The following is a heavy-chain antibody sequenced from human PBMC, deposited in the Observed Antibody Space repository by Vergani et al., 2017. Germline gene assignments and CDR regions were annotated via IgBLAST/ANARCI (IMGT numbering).Heavy chain of an antibody. CDR2: IYHSGST. CDR3: ARVIREDYYDSSGYLYGMDV. J-gene: IGHJ6*02. D-gene: IGHD3-22*01. V-gene: IGHV4-4*02. CDR1: GGSISSSNW. Sequence: QVQLQESGPGLVKPSGTLSLTCAVSGGSISSSNWWSWVRQPPGKGLEWIGEIYHSGSTNYNPSLKSRVTISVDKSKNQFSLKLSSVTAEDTAVYYCARVIREDYYDSSGYLYGMDVWGQGTTVTVSS.